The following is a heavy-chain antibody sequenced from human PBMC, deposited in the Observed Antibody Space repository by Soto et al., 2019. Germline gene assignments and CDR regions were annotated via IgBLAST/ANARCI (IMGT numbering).Heavy chain of an antibody. CDR1: GFTFSNYF. D-gene: IGHD3-16*01. V-gene: IGHV3-30-3*01. Sequence: QVHLVESGGGVVQPGRSLRLSCAASGFTFSNYFMHWVRQAPGKGLEWVALISHDGANEYYADSVKGRFTVTRDNSKNTLFLQMNSLTPEDTAVYLCARVGVPKFRKVGPDYWGQGTLVTVSS. CDR3: ARVGVPKFRKVGPDY. CDR2: ISHDGANE. J-gene: IGHJ4*02.